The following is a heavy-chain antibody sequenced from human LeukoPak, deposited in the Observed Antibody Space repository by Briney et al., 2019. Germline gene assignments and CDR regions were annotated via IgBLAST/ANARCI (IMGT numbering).Heavy chain of an antibody. CDR2: IYHSGST. D-gene: IGHD6-6*01. J-gene: IGHJ4*02. V-gene: IGHV4-39*01. Sequence: SETLSLTCTVSGGSISSSSYYWGWIRQPPGKGLEWIGSIYHSGSTYYNPSLKSRVTISVDTSKNQFSLKLRSVTAADTAVYYCAREYSSSHGHWGQGTLVTVSS. CDR3: AREYSSSHGH. CDR1: GGSISSSSYY.